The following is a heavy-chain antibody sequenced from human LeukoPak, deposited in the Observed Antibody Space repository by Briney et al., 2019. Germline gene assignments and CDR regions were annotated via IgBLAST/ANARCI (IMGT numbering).Heavy chain of an antibody. Sequence: GGSLRLSCAASGFTFSNYAINWVRQAPGKGLEWVSAISGSGAATFYADSVRGRFTISRDNSKNTVYLQMNSLRAEDTAVYSCAKEPRTYYGSGTPTGGFDIWGQGTMVTVSS. CDR1: GFTFSNYA. V-gene: IGHV3-23*01. CDR2: ISGSGAAT. CDR3: AKEPRTYYGSGTPTGGFDI. D-gene: IGHD3-10*01. J-gene: IGHJ3*02.